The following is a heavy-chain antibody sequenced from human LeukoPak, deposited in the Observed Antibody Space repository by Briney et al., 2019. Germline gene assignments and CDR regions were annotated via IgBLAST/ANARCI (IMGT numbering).Heavy chain of an antibody. CDR3: ARGGSSYRFDY. D-gene: IGHD6-13*01. V-gene: IGHV4-59*01. CDR2: IYYSGGT. Sequence: SETLSLTCTVSGGSISSYYWSWIRQPPGKGLEWIGYIYYSGGTNYNPSLKSRVTISVDTSKNQFSLKLSSVTAADTAVYYCARGGSSYRFDYWGQGTLVTVSS. J-gene: IGHJ4*02. CDR1: GGSISSYY.